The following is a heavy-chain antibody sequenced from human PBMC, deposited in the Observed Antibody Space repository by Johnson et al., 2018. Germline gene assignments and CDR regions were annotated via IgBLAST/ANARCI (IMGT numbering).Heavy chain of an antibody. V-gene: IGHV1-69*01. CDR3: ARDGSRYESSARCYSGYYYYGMDV. CDR2: IIPIFGTA. D-gene: IGHD2-2*01. J-gene: IGHJ6*02. Sequence: QLVESGAEVKKPGSSVKVSCKASGGTFSSYAISWVRQAPGQGLEWMGGIIPIFGTANYAQKFQGRVTITADESTSTAYMELSSLRSEDRAWYYCARDGSRYESSARCYSGYYYYGMDVWGQGTTVTVSS. CDR1: GGTFSSYA.